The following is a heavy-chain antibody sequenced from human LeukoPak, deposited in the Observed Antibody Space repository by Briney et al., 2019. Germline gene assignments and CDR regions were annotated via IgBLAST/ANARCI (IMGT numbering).Heavy chain of an antibody. CDR1: GFTFSSYA. Sequence: GRSLRLSCAASGFTFSSYAMHWVRQAPGKGLEWVAVISYDGSNKYYADSVKGRFTISRDNSKNTLYLQMNSLRAEDTAVYYYARGTHIVVVTGGFDYWGQGTLVTVSS. J-gene: IGHJ4*02. V-gene: IGHV3-30*04. CDR2: ISYDGSNK. D-gene: IGHD2-21*02. CDR3: ARGTHIVVVTGGFDY.